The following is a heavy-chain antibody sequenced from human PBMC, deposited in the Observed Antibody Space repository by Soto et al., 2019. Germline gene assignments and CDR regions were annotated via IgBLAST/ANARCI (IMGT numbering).Heavy chain of an antibody. CDR1: GFIFNNYN. CDR2: ISSSSSSI. CDR3: AREYSSSSGRAFDI. D-gene: IGHD6-6*01. V-gene: IGHV3-21*01. J-gene: IGHJ3*02. Sequence: GGSLRLSCAASGFIFNNYNMNWVRQAPGKGLEWVSSISSSSSSIYYADSVKGRFTISRDNAKNSLYLQMNSLRAEDTAVYYCAREYSSSSGRAFDIWGQGTMVTVSS.